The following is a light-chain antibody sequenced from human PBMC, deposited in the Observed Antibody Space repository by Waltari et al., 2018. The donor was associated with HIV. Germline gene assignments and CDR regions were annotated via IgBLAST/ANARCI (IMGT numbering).Light chain of an antibody. Sequence: QSALTQPASVSGSPGQSITISCTGTSSDVGGYKHVSWYQQHPGKAPKLMIYYFSNRPSGVSNRFSGSKSGNTASLTISGLQAEDEADYYCSSYTSSSTLYVFGTGTKVTVL. CDR3: SSYTSSSTLYV. J-gene: IGLJ1*01. CDR1: SSDVGGYKH. V-gene: IGLV2-14*03. CDR2: YFS.